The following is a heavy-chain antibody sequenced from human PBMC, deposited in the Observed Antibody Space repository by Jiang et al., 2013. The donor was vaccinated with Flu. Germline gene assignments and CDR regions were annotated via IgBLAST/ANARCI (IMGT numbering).Heavy chain of an antibody. V-gene: IGHV4-59*02. CDR2: VYHTGGT. J-gene: IGHJ6*02. D-gene: IGHD3-3*01. CDR1: GGSVSSFY. Sequence: ETLSLTCTVSGGSVSSFYWSWIRQPPGKGLEWIGYVYHTGGTKYNPSLNGRVAISLDTSNNQFSLKLSSVTAGDTAVYYCARDRKYDYWSRNFPDYYHGMDVWGQGTTVIVSS. CDR3: ARDRKYDYWSRNFPDYYHGMDV.